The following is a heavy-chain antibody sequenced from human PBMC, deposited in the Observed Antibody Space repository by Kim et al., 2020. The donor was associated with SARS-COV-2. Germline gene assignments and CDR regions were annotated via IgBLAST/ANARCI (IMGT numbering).Heavy chain of an antibody. J-gene: IGHJ4*02. D-gene: IGHD3-22*01. V-gene: IGHV3-23*01. CDR3: AKARYDTSGYYYEYFDY. CDR1: GFTFSSYV. Sequence: GGSLRLSCAASGFTFSSYVMSWVRQAPGKGPEWVSAMSGSGTYTYYADSVKGRFTISRDNSKNTLYLQMNNLRAEDTAVYYCAKARYDTSGYYYEYFDYWGQGTLVTVSS. CDR2: MSGSGTYT.